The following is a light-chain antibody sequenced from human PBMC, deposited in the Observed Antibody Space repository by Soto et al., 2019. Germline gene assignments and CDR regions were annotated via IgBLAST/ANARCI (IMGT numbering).Light chain of an antibody. V-gene: IGKV1-12*01. J-gene: IGKJ4*01. CDR3: QQASSFPLT. Sequence: DIQMTQSPSTLSGSVGDRVTITCRASQTISSWLAWYQQKPGNAPKLLIYAASTLQSGVPSRFSGSGSGTDFALTISSLQPEDFATYYCQQASSFPLTFGGGTKVEIK. CDR1: QTISSW. CDR2: AAS.